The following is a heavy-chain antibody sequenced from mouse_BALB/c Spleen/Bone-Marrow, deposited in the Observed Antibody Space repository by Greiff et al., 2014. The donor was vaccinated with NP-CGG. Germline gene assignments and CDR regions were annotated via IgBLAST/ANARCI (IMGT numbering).Heavy chain of an antibody. J-gene: IGHJ1*01. CDR2: INPYNGDT. Sequence: VHVKQSGPELVKPGASVKISCKASGYSFTGYFMNWVKQSHGKSLEWIGRINPYNGDTFYNQKFKGKATLTVDKSSSTAHMELLSLTSEDSVVYYCGRSGYYGSSYFDVWGAGTTVTVSS. D-gene: IGHD1-1*01. CDR1: GYSFTGYF. CDR3: GRSGYYGSSYFDV. V-gene: IGHV1-37*01.